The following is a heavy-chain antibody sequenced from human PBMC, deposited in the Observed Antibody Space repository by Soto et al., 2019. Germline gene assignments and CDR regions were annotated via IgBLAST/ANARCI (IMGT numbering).Heavy chain of an antibody. V-gene: IGHV1-69*02. CDR2: IIPVLGKA. Sequence: QVQLVQSGAEVKKPGSSVKVSCRASGGTFSSYTISWVRQAPGQGLEWMGRIIPVLGKASYSQKVHGRVTITADKPTSIVYLEVTRLRADDTAVYFCAILPEATVITPTGAFDYWGQGTLVTVSS. J-gene: IGHJ4*02. D-gene: IGHD1-20*01. CDR3: AILPEATVITPTGAFDY. CDR1: GGTFSSYT.